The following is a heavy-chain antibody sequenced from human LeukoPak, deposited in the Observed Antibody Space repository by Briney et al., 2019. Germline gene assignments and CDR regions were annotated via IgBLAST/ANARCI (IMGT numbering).Heavy chain of an antibody. CDR1: GGSISSYY. J-gene: IGHJ4*02. CDR3: ARDYYGSGSYYD. V-gene: IGHV4-59*01. CDR2: FYYTGTT. D-gene: IGHD3-10*01. Sequence: PSETLSLTCTVSGGSISSYYYTWIRQPPGKGLEWIGYFYYTGTTNYNPSLKSRVTISVDTSKNQFSLRLRSVTAADTAVYYCARDYYGSGSYYDWGQGTLVTVSS.